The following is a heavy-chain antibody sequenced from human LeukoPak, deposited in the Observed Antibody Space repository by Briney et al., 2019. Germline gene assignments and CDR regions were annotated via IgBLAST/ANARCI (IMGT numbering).Heavy chain of an antibody. CDR1: GYTFTGYY. CDR2: INPNSGGT. D-gene: IGHD4-17*01. J-gene: IGHJ6*03. V-gene: IGHV1-2*02. CDR3: ARDSLLTGDGYYYYMDV. Sequence: SVKVSCKASGYTFTGYYMHWVRQAPGQGLEWMGWINPNSGGTNYAQKFQGRVTMTRDTSISTAYMELSRLRSDDTAVYYCARDSLLTGDGYYYYMDVWGKGTTVTISS.